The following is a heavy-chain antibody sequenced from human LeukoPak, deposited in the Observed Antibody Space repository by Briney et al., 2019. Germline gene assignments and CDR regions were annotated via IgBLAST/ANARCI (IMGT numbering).Heavy chain of an antibody. V-gene: IGHV1-69*06. Sequence: SVKVSCKASGGTFSSYAISWVRQAPGQGLEWMGGIIPIFGTTNYAQKFQGRVTITADKSTSTAYMELSSLRSEDMAVYFCARSLGMGATLDYWGRGTLVTVSS. CDR1: GGTFSSYA. CDR2: IIPIFGTT. CDR3: ARSLGMGATLDY. D-gene: IGHD1-26*01. J-gene: IGHJ4*02.